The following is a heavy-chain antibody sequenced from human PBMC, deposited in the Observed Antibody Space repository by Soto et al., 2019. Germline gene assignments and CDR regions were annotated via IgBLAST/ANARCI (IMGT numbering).Heavy chain of an antibody. CDR2: ISVDSGNT. J-gene: IGHJ6*03. CDR3: ARFNGSGTNYYMDV. D-gene: IGHD3-10*01. V-gene: IGHV1-18*01. CDR1: GYIFTSYG. Sequence: QVQLVQSGAELKKPGASAKVSCKASGYIFTSYGIILVRQAPGQGLEWMAWISVDSGNTNYAQHFQGRGTMTTDTSASTAPMELRQLRSNDTAVYYWARFNGSGTNYYMDVWGKGPRVIVSS.